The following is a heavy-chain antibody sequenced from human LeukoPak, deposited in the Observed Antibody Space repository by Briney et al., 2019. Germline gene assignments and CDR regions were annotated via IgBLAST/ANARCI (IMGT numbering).Heavy chain of an antibody. V-gene: IGHV1-2*02. CDR2: INPNSGGT. D-gene: IGHD3-3*01. CDR1: GYTFTGYY. J-gene: IGHJ6*03. Sequence: GASVKVSCKASGYTFTGYYMHWVRQAPGQGLEWMGWINPNSGGTNYAQKFQGRVTMTRDTSISTAYMELSRLRSDDTAVYYCARDAYYDFWSGDRDYYYMDVWGKGTMVTVSS. CDR3: ARDAYYDFWSGDRDYYYMDV.